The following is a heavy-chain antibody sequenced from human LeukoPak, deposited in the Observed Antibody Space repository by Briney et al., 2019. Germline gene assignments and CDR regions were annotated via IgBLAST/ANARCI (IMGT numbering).Heavy chain of an antibody. Sequence: GGSLRLSCAASSFTFRNYGMHWVRQAPGKGLEWVTFIRYDGADEYYADSVKGRFTISRDDSKNTVFLQMSTLRVEDTAVYYCARGYTYFAYWGQGTLVTASS. CDR3: ARGYTYFAY. D-gene: IGHD3-16*02. V-gene: IGHV3-30*02. CDR2: IRYDGADE. J-gene: IGHJ4*02. CDR1: SFTFRNYG.